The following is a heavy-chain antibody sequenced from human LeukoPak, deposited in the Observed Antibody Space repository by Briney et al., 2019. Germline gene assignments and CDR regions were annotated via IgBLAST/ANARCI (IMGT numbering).Heavy chain of an antibody. CDR2: IYTSGST. D-gene: IGHD3-22*01. V-gene: IGHV4-4*07. CDR3: ARDYYDSSGYYATNDY. J-gene: IGHJ4*02. Sequence: SETLSLTCTVSGGSISSYYWSWIRQPAGKGLEWIGRIYTSGSTNYNPSLKSRVTMSVDTSKNQFSLKLSSVTAADTAVYYCARDYYDSSGYYATNDYWGQGTLITVSS. CDR1: GGSISSYY.